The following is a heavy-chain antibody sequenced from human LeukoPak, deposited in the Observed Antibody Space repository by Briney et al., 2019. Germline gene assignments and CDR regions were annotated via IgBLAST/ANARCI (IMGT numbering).Heavy chain of an antibody. Sequence: GGSLRLSCAASGLTFNSYAMSWVRQAPGKGLEWVSGISGSGGTTYYADSVKGRCTISRDNSKNTLYLQMNSLRVEDTAVYYCARGLFLSGYLDAFDIWGQGTVVTVSS. CDR3: ARGLFLSGYLDAFDI. D-gene: IGHD3-22*01. CDR1: GLTFNSYA. J-gene: IGHJ3*02. CDR2: ISGSGGTT. V-gene: IGHV3-23*01.